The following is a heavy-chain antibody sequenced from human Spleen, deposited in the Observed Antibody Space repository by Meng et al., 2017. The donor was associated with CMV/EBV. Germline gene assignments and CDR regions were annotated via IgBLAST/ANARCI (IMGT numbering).Heavy chain of an antibody. CDR1: GYSINSGYH. Sequence: SETLSLTCTVSGYSINSGYHWGWIRQTPGKGLQWIATIYHKGSTYYSPSLTSRTTILVDTSKNQISLKLRSVTAADTAVYHCAREVGAPYFDVWGQGTVVTVSS. D-gene: IGHD1-26*01. CDR2: IYHKGST. J-gene: IGHJ3*01. CDR3: AREVGAPYFDV. V-gene: IGHV4-38-2*02.